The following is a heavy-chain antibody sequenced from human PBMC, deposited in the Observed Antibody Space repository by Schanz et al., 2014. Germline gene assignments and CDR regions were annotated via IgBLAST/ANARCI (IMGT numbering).Heavy chain of an antibody. V-gene: IGHV3-33*01. CDR2: IWYDGSNK. CDR3: ARDGDFDY. J-gene: IGHJ4*02. Sequence: QVQLVESGGGVVQPGGSLKLSCAASGFTFSSYGMHWVRQAPGKGLEWVAIIWYDGSNKYYADSVKGRFTISRDNSKNTLFLQMSSLRAEDTAVYYCARDGDFDYWGQGTLVTVSS. CDR1: GFTFSSYG.